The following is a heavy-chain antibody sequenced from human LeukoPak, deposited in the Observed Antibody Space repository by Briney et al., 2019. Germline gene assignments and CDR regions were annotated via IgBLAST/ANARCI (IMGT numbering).Heavy chain of an antibody. D-gene: IGHD2-15*01. CDR2: IYHSGST. Sequence: SSETLSLTCTVSGGSISSGGYYWSWIRQPPGKGLEWIGYIYHSGSTYYNPSLKSRVTISVDRSKNQFSLKLSSVTAADTAVYYCASGEYIVFDYWGQGTLVTVSS. J-gene: IGHJ4*02. CDR3: ASGEYIVFDY. CDR1: GGSISSGGYY. V-gene: IGHV4-30-2*01.